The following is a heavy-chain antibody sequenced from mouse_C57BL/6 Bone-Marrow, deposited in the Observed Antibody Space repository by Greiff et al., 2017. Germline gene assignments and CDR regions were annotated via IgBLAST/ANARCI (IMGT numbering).Heavy chain of an antibody. V-gene: IGHV1-26*01. Sequence: VQLQQSGPELVKPGASVKISCKASGYTFTDYYMNWVKQSHGKSLEWIGDINPNNGGTSYNQKFKGKATLTVDKSSSTAYMERRSLTSEDSAVYYCARSDVFITTVVATRYFDVWGTGTTVTVSS. CDR3: ARSDVFITTVVATRYFDV. CDR1: GYTFTDYY. D-gene: IGHD1-1*01. J-gene: IGHJ1*03. CDR2: INPNNGGT.